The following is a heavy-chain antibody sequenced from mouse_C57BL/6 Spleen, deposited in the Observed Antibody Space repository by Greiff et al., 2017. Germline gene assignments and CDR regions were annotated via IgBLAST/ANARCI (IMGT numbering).Heavy chain of an antibody. CDR1: GYTFTSYN. CDR2: IYPGNGDT. V-gene: IGHV1-12*01. Sequence: QVQLKESGAELVRPGASVKMSCKASGYTFTSYNMHWVKQTPRQGLEWIGAIYPGNGDTSYNQKFKGKATLTVDKSSSTAYMQLSSLTSEDSAVYFCAKGGVGRNAMDYWGQGTSVTVSS. D-gene: IGHD4-1*01. CDR3: AKGGVGRNAMDY. J-gene: IGHJ4*01.